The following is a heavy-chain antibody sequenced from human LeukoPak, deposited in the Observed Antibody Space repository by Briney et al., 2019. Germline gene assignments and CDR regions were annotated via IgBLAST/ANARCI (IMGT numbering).Heavy chain of an antibody. J-gene: IGHJ4*02. D-gene: IGHD1-14*01. V-gene: IGHV4-34*01. CDR3: ARQSPPYKYYFDY. Sequence: PSETLSLTCAVCGGSFSGYYWSWIRQPPGKGLEWIGEINHSGSTNYNPSLKSRVTISVDTSKNQFSLKLSSVTAADTAVYYCARQSPPYKYYFDYWGQGTLVTVSS. CDR2: INHSGST. CDR1: GGSFSGYY.